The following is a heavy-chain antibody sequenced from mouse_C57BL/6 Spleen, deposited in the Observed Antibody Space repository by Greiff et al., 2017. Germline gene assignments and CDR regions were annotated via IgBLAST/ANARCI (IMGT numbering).Heavy chain of an antibody. CDR2: IYPGSGST. D-gene: IGHD1-1*01. Sequence: VQLQQPGAELVKPGASVKMSCKASGYTFTSYWITWVKQRPGQGLEWIGDIYPGSGSTNYNEKFKSKATLTVDTSSSTAYMQLSSLTSEDSAVYYCARDSYYYGSSPYFDYWGQGTTLTVSS. CDR1: GYTFTSYW. V-gene: IGHV1-55*01. J-gene: IGHJ2*01. CDR3: ARDSYYYGSSPYFDY.